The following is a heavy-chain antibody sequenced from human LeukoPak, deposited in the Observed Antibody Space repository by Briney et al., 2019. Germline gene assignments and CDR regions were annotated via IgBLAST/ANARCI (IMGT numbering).Heavy chain of an antibody. J-gene: IGHJ4*02. Sequence: SETLSLTCTVSGGSISSYYWSWIRLPPGKGLEWIGYIYYSGTPNYNPSLRSRVTISVDTSKNQFSLNLNSVTAADTAVYYCAIEGSRRYYFDTWCQGALVTVSS. CDR2: IYYSGTP. D-gene: IGHD1-14*01. CDR1: GGSISSYY. V-gene: IGHV4-59*12. CDR3: AIEGSRRYYFDT.